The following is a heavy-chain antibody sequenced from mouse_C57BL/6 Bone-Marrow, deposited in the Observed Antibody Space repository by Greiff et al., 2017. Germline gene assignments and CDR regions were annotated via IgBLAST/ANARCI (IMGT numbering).Heavy chain of an antibody. J-gene: IGHJ3*01. CDR1: GYTFTDYN. CDR3: ARLTVEAWFAT. D-gene: IGHD1-1*01. CDR2: INPNNGGT. Sequence: VQLQQSGPELVKPGASVKMSCKASGYTFTDYNMHWVKQSHGKSLEWIGYINPNNGGTSYNQKFKGKATLTVNKSSSTAYMELRSLTSVDSAVYYCARLTVEAWFATRGQAALVTVSA. V-gene: IGHV1-22*01.